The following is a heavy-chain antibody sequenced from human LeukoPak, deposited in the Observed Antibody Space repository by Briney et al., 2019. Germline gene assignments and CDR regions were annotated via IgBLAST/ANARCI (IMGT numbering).Heavy chain of an antibody. Sequence: GGSLRLSCAASGFTFSDYYMTWVRQAPGKGLEWVSSIYSAGATHYAESVKGRFTISRDNSKNTLYLQMNSLRAEDMAVYYCARIEWERLGRAFDIWGQGTMVTVSS. D-gene: IGHD1-26*01. CDR2: IYSAGAT. J-gene: IGHJ3*02. CDR1: GFTFSDYY. CDR3: ARIEWERLGRAFDI. V-gene: IGHV3-53*01.